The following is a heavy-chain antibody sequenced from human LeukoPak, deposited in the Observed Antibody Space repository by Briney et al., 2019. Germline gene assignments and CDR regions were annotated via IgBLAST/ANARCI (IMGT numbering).Heavy chain of an antibody. CDR3: ARAIVGATKPGLYYFDY. CDR2: ISSSSSYI. D-gene: IGHD1-26*01. J-gene: IGHJ4*02. V-gene: IGHV3-21*01. Sequence: GGSLRLSCAASGSTFSSYSMNWVRQAPGKGLEWVSSISSSSSYIYYADSVKGRFTISRDNAKNSLYLQMNSLRAEDTAVYYCARAIVGATKPGLYYFDYWGQGTLVTVSS. CDR1: GSTFSSYS.